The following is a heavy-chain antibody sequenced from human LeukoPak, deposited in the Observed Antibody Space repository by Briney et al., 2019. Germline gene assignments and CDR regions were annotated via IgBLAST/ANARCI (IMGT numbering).Heavy chain of an antibody. Sequence: GGSLRLSCAASGFTFSSYAMHWVRQAPGKGLEWVAVISYDGSNKYYADSVKGRFTISRDNSKNTLYLQMNSLRAEDTAVYYCARAVRGPYSSSSTQYYYYGMDVWGQGTTVTVSS. D-gene: IGHD6-6*01. J-gene: IGHJ6*02. CDR2: ISYDGSNK. CDR1: GFTFSSYA. CDR3: ARAVRGPYSSSSTQYYYYGMDV. V-gene: IGHV3-30*04.